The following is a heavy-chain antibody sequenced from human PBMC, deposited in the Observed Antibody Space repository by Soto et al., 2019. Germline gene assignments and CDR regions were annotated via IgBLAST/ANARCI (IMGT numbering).Heavy chain of an antibody. CDR2: ISFDGSNK. V-gene: IGHV3-30*04. J-gene: IGHJ6*02. CDR3: AREMIPMIMGGMSAMDV. Sequence: QVQLVESGGGVVQPERSQRLSCAASKFTFRTYVMHWVRQAPGKGLEWVALISFDGSNKYYADSVKGQFTISRDNSKNTMYLQMNSLRPEDTAVYYCAREMIPMIMGGMSAMDVWGQGTTVTVSS. CDR1: KFTFRTYV. D-gene: IGHD3-22*01.